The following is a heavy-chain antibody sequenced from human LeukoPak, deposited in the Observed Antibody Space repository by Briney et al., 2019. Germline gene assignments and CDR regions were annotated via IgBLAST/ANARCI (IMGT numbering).Heavy chain of an antibody. J-gene: IGHJ6*02. V-gene: IGHV3-74*01. CDR3: ARENFYGMDV. CDR2: INSDGSTT. CDR1: GFTFSRYW. Sequence: PGGSLRLSCAASGFTFSRYWMNWVRQAPREGLVWVSRINSDGSTTRYADSVKGRFTISRDNAKNTMYLQMNSLRAEDTAVYYCARENFYGMDVWGQGTTVTVSS.